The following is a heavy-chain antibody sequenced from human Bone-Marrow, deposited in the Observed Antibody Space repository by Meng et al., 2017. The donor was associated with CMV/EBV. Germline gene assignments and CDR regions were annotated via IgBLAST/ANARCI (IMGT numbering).Heavy chain of an antibody. J-gene: IGHJ6*02. CDR2: ISWNSGSI. CDR3: AKDTATIFGVVIIPYGMDV. D-gene: IGHD3-3*01. Sequence: LSLTCAASGFTFDDYAMHWVRQAPGKGLEWVSGISWNSGSIGYADSVKGRFTISRDNAKNSLYLQMNSLRAEDTALYYCAKDTATIFGVVIIPYGMDVWGQGPTVTVSS. V-gene: IGHV3-9*01. CDR1: GFTFDDYA.